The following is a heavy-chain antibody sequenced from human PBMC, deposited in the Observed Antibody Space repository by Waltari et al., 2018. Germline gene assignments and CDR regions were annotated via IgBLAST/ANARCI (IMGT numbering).Heavy chain of an antibody. D-gene: IGHD6-19*01. Sequence: EVQLVQSGAEIKKPGESLRISCQGSGYSFTNHWITWVRQMPGKGLEWRGGLYHAGTYANYSPSFQGHVTVSADKSISTAYLQWSSLKASDTAIYYCARHAFGNSGWHFFDYWGQGTLVTVSS. CDR1: GYSFTNHW. J-gene: IGHJ4*02. V-gene: IGHV5-10-1*03. CDR2: LYHAGTYA. CDR3: ARHAFGNSGWHFFDY.